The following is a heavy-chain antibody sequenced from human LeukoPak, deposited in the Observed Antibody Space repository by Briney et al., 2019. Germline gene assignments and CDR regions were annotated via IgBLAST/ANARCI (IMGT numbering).Heavy chain of an antibody. CDR2: ISSSSSYI. V-gene: IGHV3-21*01. D-gene: IGHD3-3*01. CDR3: AKDSLEWLFRSEGYFDY. J-gene: IGHJ4*02. Sequence: PGGSQRLSCAVSGFIFSSYTMNWVRQAPGKGLEWVSSISSSSSYIYFADSVKGRFTISRDNAKNSMYLQMNSLRAEDTAVNYCAKDSLEWLFRSEGYFDYWGQGTLVTVSS. CDR1: GFIFSSYT.